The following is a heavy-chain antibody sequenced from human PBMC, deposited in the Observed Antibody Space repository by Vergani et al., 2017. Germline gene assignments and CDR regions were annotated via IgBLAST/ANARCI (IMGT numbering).Heavy chain of an antibody. J-gene: IGHJ6*02. CDR2: IYYSGST. CDR1: GGSISSSSYY. D-gene: IGHD2-21*02. V-gene: IGHV4-39*01. Sequence: QLQLQESGPGLVKPSETLYLTCTVSGGSISSSSYYWGWIRQPPGKGLEWIGRIYYSGSTYYNPSLKSRVTISVDTSKNQFSLKLRSVTAAVTAVYYCARHLAYCGGDCYPYYYGMDVWGQGTTVTVSS. CDR3: ARHLAYCGGDCYPYYYGMDV.